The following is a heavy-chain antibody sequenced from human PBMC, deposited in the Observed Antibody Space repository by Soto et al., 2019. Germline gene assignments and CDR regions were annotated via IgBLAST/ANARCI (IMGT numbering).Heavy chain of an antibody. CDR3: ARSTRDPDYYDSSGYYPLLMY. V-gene: IGHV4-59*01. Sequence: SETLSLTCTVSGGSISSYYWSWIRQPPGKGLEWIGYIYYSGSTNYNPSLKSRVTISVDTSKNQFSLKLSSVTAADTAVYYCARSTRDPDYYDSSGYYPLLMYSGQGTLVTVSS. J-gene: IGHJ4*02. CDR2: IYYSGST. D-gene: IGHD3-22*01. CDR1: GGSISSYY.